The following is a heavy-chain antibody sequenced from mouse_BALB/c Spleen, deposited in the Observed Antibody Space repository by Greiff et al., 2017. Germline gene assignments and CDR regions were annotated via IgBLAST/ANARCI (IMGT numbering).Heavy chain of an antibody. CDR3: ANESDYYGYVRFDY. V-gene: IGHV14-3*02. J-gene: IGHJ2*01. CDR1: GFNITDTY. D-gene: IGHD1-2*01. CDR2: IDPASGNN. Sequence: VQLQQSGAELVKPGASVKLSCTASGFNITDTYMHWVKQRPEQSLEWIGRIDPASGNNNYDPKFKGNATITADTSSNTAYLQLSSLTSEDTAVYNGANESDYYGYVRFDYWGQGTTLTVSS.